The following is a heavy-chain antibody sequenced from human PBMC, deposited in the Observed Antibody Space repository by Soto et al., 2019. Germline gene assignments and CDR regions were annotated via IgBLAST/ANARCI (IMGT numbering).Heavy chain of an antibody. J-gene: IGHJ4*02. V-gene: IGHV4-59*01. D-gene: IGHD6-13*01. CDR2: IYYSGST. CDR3: AREMYLSGSSWRNYYFDY. CDR1: GGSISSYY. Sequence: LETLSLTCTVSGGSISSYYWSWIRQPPGKGLEWIGYIYYSGSTNYNPSLKSRVTISVDTSKNQFSLKLSSVTAADTAVYYCAREMYLSGSSWRNYYFDYWGQGTLVTVSS.